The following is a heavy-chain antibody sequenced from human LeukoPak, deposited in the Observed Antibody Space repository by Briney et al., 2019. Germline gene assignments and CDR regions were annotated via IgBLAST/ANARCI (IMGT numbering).Heavy chain of an antibody. Sequence: PSETLSLTCTVSGGSISSSSYYWGWVRQPPGKGLEWIGSIYYSGSTYYNPSLKSRVTISVDTSKNQFSLKLSSVTAAGTAVYYCARHFRHFDYWGQGTLVTVSS. J-gene: IGHJ4*02. CDR1: GGSISSSSYY. CDR2: IYYSGST. CDR3: ARHFRHFDY. V-gene: IGHV4-39*01.